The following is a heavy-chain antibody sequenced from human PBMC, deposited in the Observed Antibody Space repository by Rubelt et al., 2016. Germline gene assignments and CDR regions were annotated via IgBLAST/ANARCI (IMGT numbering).Heavy chain of an antibody. CDR3: ARNSGSGWYHDLDF. D-gene: IGHD6-19*01. CDR2: INIYSGET. Sequence: QAPGQGLEWMGWINIYSGETEYAQNFQGRVTMTTDRTTTTDLEMRSLRSDDTAVYYCARNSGSGWYHDLDFWGQGTLVSVSS. V-gene: IGHV1-18*01. J-gene: IGHJ4*02.